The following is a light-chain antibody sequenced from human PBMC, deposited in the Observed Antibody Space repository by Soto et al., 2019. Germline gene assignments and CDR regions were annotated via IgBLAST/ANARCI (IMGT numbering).Light chain of an antibody. CDR2: GAS. CDR3: QHYGNSLT. V-gene: IGKV3-20*01. Sequence: DIVLTQSPGTLSLSPGESVTLSCRASQSVSTSHLAWYHQKPGQAPRRFIYGASRRATGIPDRFSGSGSGTDFTLTISRLQPEDFAVYSCQHYGNSLTFGGGTKVEIK. J-gene: IGKJ4*01. CDR1: QSVSTSH.